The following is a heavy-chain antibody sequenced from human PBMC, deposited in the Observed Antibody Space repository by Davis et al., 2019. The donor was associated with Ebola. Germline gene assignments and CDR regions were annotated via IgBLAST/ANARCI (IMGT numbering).Heavy chain of an antibody. CDR2: IYSTGST. CDR3: ARQGYDFWSGHYGIIDS. D-gene: IGHD3-3*01. V-gene: IGHV4-59*01. Sequence: PSETLSLTCTVSGGSINNYYWSWIRQPPGKGLECIGYIYSTGSTNYNPSLKSRVTISVDTSKNQFSLKLNSVTAADTAVYYCARQGYDFWSGHYGIIDSWGQGTLVTVSS. J-gene: IGHJ4*02. CDR1: GGSINNYY.